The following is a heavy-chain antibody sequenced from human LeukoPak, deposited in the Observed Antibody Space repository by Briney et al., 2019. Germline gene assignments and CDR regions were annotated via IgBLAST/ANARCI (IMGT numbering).Heavy chain of an antibody. CDR1: GFTFNSHG. Sequence: GGTLILSCAASGFTFNSHGMSWVRQASGKGLEWVGRIRSTANGYATAYAASVKGRFTISRDDSKNTAYLQMDSLKTEDTAVYYCTGNYYGSGSYADFDYWGQGTLVTVSS. CDR2: IRSTANGYAT. D-gene: IGHD3-10*01. J-gene: IGHJ4*02. V-gene: IGHV3-73*01. CDR3: TGNYYGSGSYADFDY.